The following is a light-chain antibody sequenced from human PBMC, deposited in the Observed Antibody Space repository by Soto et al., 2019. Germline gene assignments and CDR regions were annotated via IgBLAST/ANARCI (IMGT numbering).Light chain of an antibody. CDR1: NSDIGSNS. Sequence: QSVLTQPPSASGTPGQRVNISCSGSNSDIGSNSVYWYQKLPGMAPKLLIFSDYKRPSGVPDRFSGSKSGTSASLAISGLRSEDQAVYSCAAWDGSHWVFGGGTKLTVL. CDR2: SDY. CDR3: AAWDGSHWV. V-gene: IGLV1-47*02. J-gene: IGLJ3*02.